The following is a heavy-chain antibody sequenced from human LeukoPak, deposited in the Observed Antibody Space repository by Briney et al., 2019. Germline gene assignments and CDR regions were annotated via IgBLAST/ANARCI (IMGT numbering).Heavy chain of an antibody. D-gene: IGHD1-26*01. CDR1: GYTFTGYY. CDR2: INSNSGAR. V-gene: IGHV1-2*02. Sequence: GASVKVSCKASGYTFTGYYMHWVRQAPGQGLELMGWINSNSGARNYAQKVQGRVTMSRDTSINTAYMELSRLTSDDTAVYYCARGRGGATTGLDHWGQGALVTVSS. J-gene: IGHJ4*02. CDR3: ARGRGGATTGLDH.